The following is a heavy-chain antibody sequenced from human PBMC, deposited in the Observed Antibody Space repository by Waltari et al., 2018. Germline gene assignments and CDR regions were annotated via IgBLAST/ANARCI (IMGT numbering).Heavy chain of an antibody. V-gene: IGHV1-18*04. CDR3: ARVGDDFWSGYFDY. Sequence: QVQLVQSGAEVKKPGASVKVSCKDSGYTFTSYGINWVRQAPGQGLEWMGWISAYNGYTNYAQKVQGRVTMTTDTSTSTAYMELRSLRSDDTAVYYCARVGDDFWSGYFDYWGQGTLVTVSS. D-gene: IGHD3-3*01. CDR2: ISAYNGYT. CDR1: GYTFTSYG. J-gene: IGHJ4*02.